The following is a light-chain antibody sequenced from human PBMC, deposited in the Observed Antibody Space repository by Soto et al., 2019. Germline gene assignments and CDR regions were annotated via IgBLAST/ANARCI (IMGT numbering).Light chain of an antibody. J-gene: IGKJ2*01. V-gene: IGKV1-27*01. CDR2: AAS. CDR3: QKYNSAPYT. Sequence: DIQMTQSPSSLSASVGDRVTITCRASQGIRNYLAWYQQKPGKVPKLLIYAASTLQSGVPSRFGGSGSGTDFSLTISSLQPEDVATYYCQKYNSAPYTFGQGTKLEIK. CDR1: QGIRNY.